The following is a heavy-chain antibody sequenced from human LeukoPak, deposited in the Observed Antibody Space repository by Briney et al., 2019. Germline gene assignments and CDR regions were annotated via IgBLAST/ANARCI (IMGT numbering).Heavy chain of an antibody. J-gene: IGHJ4*02. CDR3: AKDRRWLSGIDY. CDR2: ISGSGGST. Sequence: GGSLRLSCAASGFTFSSYAMSWVRQASGKGLEWVSAISGSGGSTYYADSVKGRFTISRDNSKNTLYLQMNSLRAEDTAVYYCAKDRRWLSGIDYWGQGTLVTVSS. CDR1: GFTFSSYA. V-gene: IGHV3-23*01. D-gene: IGHD3-10*01.